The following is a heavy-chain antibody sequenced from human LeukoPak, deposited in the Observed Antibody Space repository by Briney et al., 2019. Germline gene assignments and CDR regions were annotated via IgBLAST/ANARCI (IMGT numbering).Heavy chain of an antibody. J-gene: IGHJ5*02. CDR1: GGSISSYY. Sequence: SETLSLTCTVSGGSISSYYWGWIRQPPGKGLEWIGSIYHSGSTYYNPSLKSRVTISVDTSKNQFSLKLSSVTAADTAVYYCARGVGYCSSTSCWANWFDPWGQGTLVTVSS. CDR2: IYHSGST. V-gene: IGHV4-38-2*02. D-gene: IGHD2-2*01. CDR3: ARGVGYCSSTSCWANWFDP.